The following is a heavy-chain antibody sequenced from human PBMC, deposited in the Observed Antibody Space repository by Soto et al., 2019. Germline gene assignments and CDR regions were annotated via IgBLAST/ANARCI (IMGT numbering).Heavy chain of an antibody. J-gene: IGHJ5*01. CDR3: AREEVAYYGSGSYNWFDS. Sequence: PSETLSLTCTVSGGSINSGGYYWSWIRQHPGKGLEWIGYIYNSGSTYYNPSLKSRITISVDTSKNQFSLKLSSVTVADTAVYYCAREEVAYYGSGSYNWFDSWGQGTLVTVS. D-gene: IGHD3-10*01. V-gene: IGHV4-31*03. CDR2: IYNSGST. CDR1: GGSINSGGYY.